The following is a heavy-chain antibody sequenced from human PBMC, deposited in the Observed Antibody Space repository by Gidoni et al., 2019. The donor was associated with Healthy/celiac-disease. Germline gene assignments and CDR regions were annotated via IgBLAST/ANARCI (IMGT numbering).Heavy chain of an antibody. D-gene: IGHD4-17*01. J-gene: IGHJ4*02. CDR3: AKDRLSTVPELDY. V-gene: IGHV3-9*01. CDR1: GCTFDGYA. Sequence: EVQLVADGGGLVQPGRSLSLSGTASGCTFDGYAMNWVRQAPGKGLGWVSGISWNSGLKGYAVSGKGLFTISRDYAKNSLYLHMNRLRSEDTALYYCAKDRLSTVPELDYWGQGTLVTVSS. CDR2: ISWNSGLK.